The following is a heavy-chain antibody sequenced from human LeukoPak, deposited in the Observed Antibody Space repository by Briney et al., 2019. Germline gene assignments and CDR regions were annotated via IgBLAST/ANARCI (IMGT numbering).Heavy chain of an antibody. CDR3: ARRSYDFWSGYYPFDY. V-gene: IGHV5-51*01. Sequence: GESLKISCKGSGDRFTNYWIGWVRQLPGKGLEWMGIIYPGDSDTRYSPSFQGQVTISADKSISTAYLQWSSLKASDTAMYYCARRSYDFWSGYYPFDYWGQGTLVTVSS. D-gene: IGHD3-3*01. J-gene: IGHJ4*02. CDR2: IYPGDSDT. CDR1: GDRFTNYW.